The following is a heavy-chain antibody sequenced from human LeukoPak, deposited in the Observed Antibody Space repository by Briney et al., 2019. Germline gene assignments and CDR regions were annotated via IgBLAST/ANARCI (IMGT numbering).Heavy chain of an antibody. CDR2: IYYRGST. CDR1: GGSISSSSYY. D-gene: IGHD6-19*01. V-gene: IGHV4-39*01. Sequence: PSETLSLTCTVSGGSISSSSYYWGWIRQPPGKGLEWIGSIYYRGSTYYNPSLKSRVTISVDTSKNQFSLKLSSVTAADTAVYYCARHSARIAVAGADYWGQGTLVTVSS. CDR3: ARHSARIAVAGADY. J-gene: IGHJ4*02.